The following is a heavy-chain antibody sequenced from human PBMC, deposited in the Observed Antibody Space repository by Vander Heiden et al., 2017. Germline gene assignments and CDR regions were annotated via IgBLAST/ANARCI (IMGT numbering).Heavy chain of an antibody. V-gene: IGHV4-39*01. CDR3: ARPYDTRRIEAFVI. Sequence: QLQAQESGPGLVKPSETLSLTCTVSIGSISGRSYYWAWIRRPPGKGLEWIGSIYYSGNTYYNPSLKSRVTISVDTSKNQFSLKLDSVSAADTAVYYGARPYDTRRIEAFVIWDQGTMGTVSS. J-gene: IGHJ3*02. D-gene: IGHD3-22*01. CDR2: IYYSGNT. CDR1: IGSISGRSYY.